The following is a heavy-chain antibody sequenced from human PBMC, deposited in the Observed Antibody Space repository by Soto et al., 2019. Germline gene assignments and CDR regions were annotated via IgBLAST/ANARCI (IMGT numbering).Heavy chain of an antibody. V-gene: IGHV3-23*01. CDR2: ISGSGGGT. Sequence: EVQLLESGGGLVQAGGSLRLSCAASGFTFSSYAMSWVRQAPGKGLEWVSAISGSGGGTYYADSVKGRFTISRDNSKNTLYLQMNSLRAEDTAIYYCVKNFPYSSVWPFDFWGQGTLVTVSS. J-gene: IGHJ4*02. D-gene: IGHD6-19*01. CDR3: VKNFPYSSVWPFDF. CDR1: GFTFSSYA.